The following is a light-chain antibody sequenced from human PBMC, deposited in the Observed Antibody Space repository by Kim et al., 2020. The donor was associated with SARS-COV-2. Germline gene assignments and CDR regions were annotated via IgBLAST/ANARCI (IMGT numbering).Light chain of an antibody. CDR2: SAS. J-gene: IGKJ1*01. Sequence: IQMTQSPSSLSASVGDRVTITCRASQSIGDYLNWYQQTTGKAPKLLIYSASSLQSGVPSRFSGSGSGTDFTLTIGSLQPEDFATYFCQQSYSLPRTFGQGTKVDIK. V-gene: IGKV1-39*01. CDR1: QSIGDY. CDR3: QQSYSLPRT.